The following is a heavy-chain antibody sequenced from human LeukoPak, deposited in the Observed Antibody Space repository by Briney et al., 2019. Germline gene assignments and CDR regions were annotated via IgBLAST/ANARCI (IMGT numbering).Heavy chain of an antibody. D-gene: IGHD4-17*01. J-gene: IGHJ4*02. CDR2: ISGSGGST. Sequence: PGGSLRLSCTASGFTISTYWMSWVRQAPGKGLEWVSAISGSGGSTYYADSVKGRFTISRDNAKNSLYLQMNSLRAEDTAVYYCARDLLGYGDRGPNDYRGQGTLVTVSS. V-gene: IGHV3-23*01. CDR1: GFTISTYW. CDR3: ARDLLGYGDRGPNDY.